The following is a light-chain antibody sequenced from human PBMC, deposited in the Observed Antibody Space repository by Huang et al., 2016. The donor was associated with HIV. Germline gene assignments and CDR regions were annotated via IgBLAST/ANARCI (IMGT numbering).Light chain of an antibody. CDR3: QQRRDWPPWT. CDR1: QSVRNY. V-gene: IGKV3-11*01. Sequence: EIVLTQSPATLSVSPGERATLSCRASQSVRNYLAWYQQKPGQSPRLIIYDASSSATGTPARFSGSGSGTDFTLTISSLEPEDFAVYYCQQRRDWPPWTFGQGTKVEIK. CDR2: DAS. J-gene: IGKJ1*01.